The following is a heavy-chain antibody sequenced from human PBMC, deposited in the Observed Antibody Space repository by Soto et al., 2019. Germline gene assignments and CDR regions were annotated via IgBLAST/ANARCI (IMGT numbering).Heavy chain of an antibody. J-gene: IGHJ3*02. CDR3: ARDVLAGDGYNLGNAFDI. D-gene: IGHD3-3*02. CDR2: ISYDGSNK. Sequence: QVQLVESGGGVVQPGRSLRLSCAASGFTFSSYGMHWVRQAPGKGLEWVAVISYDGSNKYYADSVKGRFTISRDNSKNTLYLQMNSLRAEDTAVYYCARDVLAGDGYNLGNAFDIWGQGTMVTVSS. CDR1: GFTFSSYG. V-gene: IGHV3-30*03.